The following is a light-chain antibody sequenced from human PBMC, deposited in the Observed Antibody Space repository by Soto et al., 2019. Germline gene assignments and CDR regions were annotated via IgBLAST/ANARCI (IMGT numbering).Light chain of an antibody. Sequence: EIVMTQSPGTLSVSPGERATLSCRASQSVSSSYLAWYQQKPGQAPRLLIYGASSRATGIPDRFSGSGSGTDFTLTISRLEPEDFAVYYCQQYGSSPQTFGQGTKVDIK. CDR3: QQYGSSPQT. CDR1: QSVSSSY. CDR2: GAS. V-gene: IGKV3-20*01. J-gene: IGKJ1*01.